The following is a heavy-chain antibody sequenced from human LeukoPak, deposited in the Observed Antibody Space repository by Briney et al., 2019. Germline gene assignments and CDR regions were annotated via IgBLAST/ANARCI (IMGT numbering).Heavy chain of an antibody. V-gene: IGHV2-70*04. D-gene: IGHD3-22*01. CDR2: IYWDDDK. CDR3: ARAKYYYDSSGPEYYFDY. CDR1: GFSLSTRGMR. Sequence: ESGPALVKPTQTPTLTFTFSGFSLSTRGMRVSRIRPPPGKAPEGASRIYWDDDKFYSTSLKTRLTISKDTSKNQVVLTMTNMDPVDTATYYCARAKYYYDSSGPEYYFDYWGQGTLVTVSS. J-gene: IGHJ4*02.